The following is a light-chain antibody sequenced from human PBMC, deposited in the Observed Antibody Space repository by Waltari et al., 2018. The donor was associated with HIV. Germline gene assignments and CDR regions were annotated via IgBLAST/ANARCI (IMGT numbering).Light chain of an antibody. J-gene: IGKJ4*01. CDR1: QGVSNY. Sequence: DIQLTQSPSFMSASVGDRVTLTCRASQGVSNYLAWYQQKPGKAPKLLIYAASTLHSGVPSRFSGSGSGTEFTLTISSLQPEDFATYYCQQLNNYPLTFGGGTKVEI. V-gene: IGKV1-9*01. CDR3: QQLNNYPLT. CDR2: AAS.